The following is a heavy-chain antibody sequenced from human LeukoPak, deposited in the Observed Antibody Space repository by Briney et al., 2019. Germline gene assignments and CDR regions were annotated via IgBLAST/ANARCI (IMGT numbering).Heavy chain of an antibody. CDR3: ARGDSYYYDSPPY. CDR1: GFTVSSNY. V-gene: IGHV3-66*01. D-gene: IGHD3-22*01. J-gene: IGHJ4*02. CDR2: IYSGGST. Sequence: PGGSLRLSCAASGFTVSSNYMSWVRQAPGKGLEWVSVIYSGGSTYYADSVKGRFTISRDNSKNTLYLQMNSLRAEDTAVYYCARGDSYYYDSPPYWGQGTLVTVSS.